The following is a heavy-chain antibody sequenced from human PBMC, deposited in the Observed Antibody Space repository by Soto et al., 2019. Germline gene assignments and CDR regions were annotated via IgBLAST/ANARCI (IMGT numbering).Heavy chain of an antibody. D-gene: IGHD1-26*01. CDR1: GFTFSDYY. CDR3: ARAKSSGRDDAFDI. CDR2: IAGTSYYT. Sequence: QVQLVESGGGLVEPGGSLRLSCGASGFTFSDYYMTWIRQAPGKGLEWVSYIAGTSYYTNYADSVKGRFIISRDNAKSYLYWQMKSLRAEDTGVNYCARAKSSGRDDAFDIWGHGTVVTVSS. J-gene: IGHJ3*02. V-gene: IGHV3-11*05.